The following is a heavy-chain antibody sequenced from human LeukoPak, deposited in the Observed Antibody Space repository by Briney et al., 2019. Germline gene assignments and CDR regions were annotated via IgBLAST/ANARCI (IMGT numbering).Heavy chain of an antibody. J-gene: IGHJ4*02. D-gene: IGHD3-22*01. CDR3: ARNHAPYYYDSSGSDY. CDR2: IWYDGSNK. V-gene: IGHV3-33*01. Sequence: GGSLRLSCAASGFTFSSYGMHWVRQAPGKGLEWVAVIWYDGSNKYYADSVKGRFTISRDNSKNTLYLQMNSLRAEDTAVYYCARNHAPYYYDSSGSDYWGQGTLVTVSS. CDR1: GFTFSSYG.